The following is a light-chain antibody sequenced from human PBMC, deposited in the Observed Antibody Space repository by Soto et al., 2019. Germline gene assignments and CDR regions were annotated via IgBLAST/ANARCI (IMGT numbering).Light chain of an antibody. Sequence: DIVMTQSPDSLYLSLGARATINCRYSQSVIYSSNNKNYLAWYQQKPGQPPKLLIYWASTREFGVPDRFSGSGSGTDFTLTISSLQAEDVAVYYCQQYYSTPYTFGQGTKLEIK. J-gene: IGKJ2*01. CDR1: QSVIYSSNNKNY. CDR2: WAS. CDR3: QQYYSTPYT. V-gene: IGKV4-1*01.